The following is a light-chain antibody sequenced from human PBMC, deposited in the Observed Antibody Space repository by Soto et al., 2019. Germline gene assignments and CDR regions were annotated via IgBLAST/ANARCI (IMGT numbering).Light chain of an antibody. V-gene: IGLV2-14*01. Sequence: QSALTQPASVSGSPGQSITISCTGTSSDVGGYNYVSWFQQHPGKPPKLKIYEVSNRPSGVSNRFSGSKSGNTASLTISELQAEDEADYYCTSFTTISTWVFGGGTKLTVL. CDR3: TSFTTISTWV. J-gene: IGLJ3*02. CDR1: SSDVGGYNY. CDR2: EVS.